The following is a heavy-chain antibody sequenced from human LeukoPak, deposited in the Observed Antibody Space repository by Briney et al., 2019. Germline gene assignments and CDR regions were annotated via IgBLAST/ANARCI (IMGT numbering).Heavy chain of an antibody. Sequence: PSGTLSLTCAVSGGSISSSYWWTCVRQPPGKGLEWIGEIYHSGSTNYNPSLKSRVTISVDKSKNQFSLNLSSVTAADTAVYYCARDRCGGDCPLDYWGQGTLVTVSS. J-gene: IGHJ4*02. CDR1: GGSISSSYW. CDR3: ARDRCGGDCPLDY. D-gene: IGHD2-21*02. CDR2: IYHSGST. V-gene: IGHV4-4*02.